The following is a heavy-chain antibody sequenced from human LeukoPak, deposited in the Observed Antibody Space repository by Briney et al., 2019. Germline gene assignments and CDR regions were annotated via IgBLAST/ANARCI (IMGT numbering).Heavy chain of an antibody. CDR1: GGSVSSYY. D-gene: IGHD4-23*01. CDR3: ARDGLRWTYDAFDI. Sequence: PSETLSLTCTVSGGSVSSYYWSWIRQPPGKGLEWIGYIYYSGSTNYNPSLKSRVTISVDTSKNQFSLKLSSVTAADTAVYYCARDGLRWTYDAFDIWGQGTMVTVSS. J-gene: IGHJ3*02. CDR2: IYYSGST. V-gene: IGHV4-59*02.